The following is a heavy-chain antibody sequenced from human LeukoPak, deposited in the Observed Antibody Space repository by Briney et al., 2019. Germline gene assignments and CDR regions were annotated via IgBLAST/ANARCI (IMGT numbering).Heavy chain of an antibody. D-gene: IGHD3-10*01. CDR2: INHSGST. CDR1: GGSFSGYY. CDR3: ARVRRFSTSARGAFDI. J-gene: IGHJ3*02. Sequence: PSETLSLTCAVYGGSFSGYYWSWIRQPPGKGLEWSGEINHSGSTNYNPSLKSRVTISVDTSKNQFSLKLSSVTAADTAVYYCARVRRFSTSARGAFDIWGQGTMVTVSS. V-gene: IGHV4-34*01.